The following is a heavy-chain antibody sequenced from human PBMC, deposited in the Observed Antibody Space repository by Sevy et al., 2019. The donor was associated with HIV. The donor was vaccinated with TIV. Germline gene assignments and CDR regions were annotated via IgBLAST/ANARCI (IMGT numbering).Heavy chain of an antibody. Sequence: GGSLRLSCAASGFTVSSNYMSLVRQAPGKGLEWLSVIYRGGGTYYVDAVKGRFTISRDNSKNTLYLQMNSLRAEDTAVYYCARGSGVGGMDVWGQGATVTVSS. D-gene: IGHD2-15*01. J-gene: IGHJ6*02. CDR3: ARGSGVGGMDV. V-gene: IGHV3-53*01. CDR2: IYRGGGT. CDR1: GFTVSSNY.